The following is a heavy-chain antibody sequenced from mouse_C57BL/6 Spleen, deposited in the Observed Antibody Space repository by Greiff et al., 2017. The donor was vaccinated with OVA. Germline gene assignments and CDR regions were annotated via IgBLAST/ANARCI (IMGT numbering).Heavy chain of an antibody. CDR2: IYPGDGDT. Sequence: VKLMESGAELVKPGASVKISCKASGYAFSSYWMNWVKQRPGKGLEWIGQIYPGDGDTNYNGKFKGKATLTADKSSSTAYMQLSSLTSADSAVYFCARGATTVVMDYWGQGTTLTVSS. D-gene: IGHD1-1*01. J-gene: IGHJ2*01. CDR3: ARGATTVVMDY. CDR1: GYAFSSYW. V-gene: IGHV1-80*01.